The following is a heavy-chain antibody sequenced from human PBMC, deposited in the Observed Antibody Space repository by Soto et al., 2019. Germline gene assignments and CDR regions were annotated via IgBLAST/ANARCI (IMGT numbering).Heavy chain of an antibody. D-gene: IGHD3-10*01. Sequence: DVQLVESGGGLVQPGGSLRLSCAGSGFTFSTFDIHGVRQAPGKGLEWVSGIGTMSDTFYAASVQGRFTISRQNAKNSVHLQMKSLRAGDTDFYYCGRGRSFSYDSTPTTMFDPWGQGTLVTVSS. J-gene: IGHJ5*02. CDR1: GFTFSTFD. V-gene: IGHV3-13*01. CDR2: IGTMSDT. CDR3: GRGRSFSYDSTPTTMFDP.